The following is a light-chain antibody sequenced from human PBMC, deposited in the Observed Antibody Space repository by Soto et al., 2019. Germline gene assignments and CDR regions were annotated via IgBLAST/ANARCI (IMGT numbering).Light chain of an antibody. J-gene: IGKJ2*01. CDR1: RDINRW. V-gene: IGKV1-12*01. CDR2: TAS. CDR3: QQATSFPYT. Sequence: DIQMTQSPSSVSASVGDRVTITCRASRDINRWLAWYQQKPGKAPKLLIYTASSLQSGVPSRFSGSGYGTDFTLTITSLQPEDFATYYCQQATSFPYTLGQGTKLEIK.